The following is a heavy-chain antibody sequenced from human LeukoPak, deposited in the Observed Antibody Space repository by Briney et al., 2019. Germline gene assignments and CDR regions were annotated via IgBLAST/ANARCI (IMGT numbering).Heavy chain of an antibody. CDR3: AKDGDSSSVGDY. D-gene: IGHD6-13*01. V-gene: IGHV3-48*03. CDR1: GFTFSGYE. J-gene: IGHJ4*02. Sequence: GGSLRLSCAASGFTFSGYEMNWVRQAPGKGLEWVSYISSTGGTIKYADSVKGRFTISRDNSKNTLYLQMNSLRAEDTAVYYCAKDGDSSSVGDYWGQGTLVTVSS. CDR2: ISSTGGTI.